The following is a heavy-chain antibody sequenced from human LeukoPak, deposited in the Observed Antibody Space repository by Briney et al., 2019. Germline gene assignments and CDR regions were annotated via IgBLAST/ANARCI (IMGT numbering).Heavy chain of an antibody. V-gene: IGHV3-7*01. CDR3: ARYRHLGY. Sequence: GGSLRLSCADSGSTFSGYWMNWVRQAPGKGLEWVANINQNGGEKYYVDSVKGRFTISRDNGKNSLYLQMNSLRAEDTAVYYCARYRHLGYWGQGTLVTVSS. CDR2: INQNGGEK. CDR1: GSTFSGYW. J-gene: IGHJ4*02.